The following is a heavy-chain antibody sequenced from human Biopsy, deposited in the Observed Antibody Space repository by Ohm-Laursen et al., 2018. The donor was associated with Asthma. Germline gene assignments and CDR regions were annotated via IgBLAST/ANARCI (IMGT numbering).Heavy chain of an antibody. J-gene: IGHJ4*02. Sequence: SETLSLTCTVSGASITSSAYYWGWIRQPPGKGLEWIGSMYYGETTYYSPSLKSRVTISVDTSTTQFSLILSSVTAADTAVYYCARHDHRWDTYADFWGQGTLVTVSP. CDR2: MYYGETT. CDR3: ARHDHRWDTYADF. V-gene: IGHV4-39*01. D-gene: IGHD2-2*01. CDR1: GASITSSAYY.